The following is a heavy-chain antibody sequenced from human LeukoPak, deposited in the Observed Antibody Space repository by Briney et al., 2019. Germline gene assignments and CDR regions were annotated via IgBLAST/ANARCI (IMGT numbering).Heavy chain of an antibody. D-gene: IGHD6-13*01. J-gene: IGHJ4*02. CDR2: ISTDGRDK. Sequence: PGGSLTLSCAASGFSFSNYAMHWVRQTPGEGLVWVAVISTDGRDKHYADSVKGRFIISRDNSKNTLYLQMNSMRAEDTAVYYCARDSAAADVYYFDYWGQGTLVTVSS. V-gene: IGHV3-30*04. CDR3: ARDSAAADVYYFDY. CDR1: GFSFSNYA.